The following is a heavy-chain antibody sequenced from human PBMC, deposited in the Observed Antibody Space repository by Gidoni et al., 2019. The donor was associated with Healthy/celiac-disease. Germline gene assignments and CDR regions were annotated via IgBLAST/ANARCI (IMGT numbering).Heavy chain of an antibody. CDR3: ARDDGIAVANPLDY. J-gene: IGHJ4*02. V-gene: IGHV3-7*03. CDR2: IKQDGSEK. CDR1: GFTFSSYW. Sequence: PGGSLRLSCAASGFTFSSYWMSWVRQAPGKGLEWVANIKQDGSEKYYVDSVKGRFTISRDNAKNSLYLQMNSLRAEDTAVYYCARDDGIAVANPLDYWGQGTLVTVSS. D-gene: IGHD6-19*01.